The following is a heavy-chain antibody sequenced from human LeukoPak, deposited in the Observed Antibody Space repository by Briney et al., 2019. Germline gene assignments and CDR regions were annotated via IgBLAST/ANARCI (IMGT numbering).Heavy chain of an antibody. D-gene: IGHD4-23*01. Sequence: SETLSLTCTVSGGSIRSYYWSWIRQPPGKGLEWIGYIYYSGSTNYNPSLNSRVTISVDTSKNQFSLKLSSVTAADTAVYYCARVSRWYSFFDYWGQGTLVTVSS. CDR1: GGSIRSYY. V-gene: IGHV4-59*01. CDR3: ARVSRWYSFFDY. J-gene: IGHJ4*02. CDR2: IYYSGST.